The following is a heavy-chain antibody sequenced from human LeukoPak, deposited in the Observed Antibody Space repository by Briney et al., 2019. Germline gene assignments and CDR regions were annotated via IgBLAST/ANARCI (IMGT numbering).Heavy chain of an antibody. V-gene: IGHV3-53*01. CDR2: IYSGGST. CDR1: GGSISSSDYY. CDR3: ARISLPFSYYYDSSGYVDY. D-gene: IGHD3-22*01. Sequence: PSETLSLTCTVSGGSISSSDYYWGWIRQPPGKGLEWVSVIYSGGSTYYADSVKGRFTISRDNSKNTLYLQMNSLRAEDTAVYYCARISLPFSYYYDSSGYVDYWGQGTLVTVSS. J-gene: IGHJ4*02.